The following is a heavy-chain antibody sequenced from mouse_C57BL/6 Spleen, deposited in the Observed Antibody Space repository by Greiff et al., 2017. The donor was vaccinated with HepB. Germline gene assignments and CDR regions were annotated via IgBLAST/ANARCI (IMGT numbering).Heavy chain of an antibody. V-gene: IGHV5-9*01. CDR2: ISGGGGNT. CDR1: GFTFSSYT. Sequence: EVKLMESGGGLVKPGGSLKLSCAASGFTFSSYTMSWVRQTPEKRLEWVATISGGGGNTYYPDSVKGRFTISRDNAKNTLYLQMSSLRSEDTALYYCASPLVYKAWFAYWGQGTLVTVSA. CDR3: ASPLVYKAWFAY. J-gene: IGHJ3*01. D-gene: IGHD2-1*01.